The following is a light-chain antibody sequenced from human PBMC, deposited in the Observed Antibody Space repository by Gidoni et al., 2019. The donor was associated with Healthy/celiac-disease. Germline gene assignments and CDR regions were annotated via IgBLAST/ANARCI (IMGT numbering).Light chain of an antibody. CDR1: QSITSW. J-gene: IGKJ4*01. CDR3: QTYNSY. CDR2: KAS. Sequence: DIQMTQSPSTLSASVGDRVTITCRASQSITSWLAWYQQKPGKAPKLLLYKASRLESGVPSRFSGSGSGTEFTLTISSLQPDDFATYYCQTYNSYFGGGTKVEIK. V-gene: IGKV1-5*03.